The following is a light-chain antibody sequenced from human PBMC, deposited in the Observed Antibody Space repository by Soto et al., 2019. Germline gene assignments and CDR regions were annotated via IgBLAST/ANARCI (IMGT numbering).Light chain of an antibody. J-gene: IGKJ2*01. V-gene: IGKV1-5*03. CDR3: QRYNDSQYV. CDR2: KAI. Sequence: DIQMTQSPSTLSASVGDRVTITCRASQSITTWLAWYQQKPGKAPKLLIYKAINLQSGVPSRFSGSGSGTEFTLTISSLQPDDFATYYCQRYNDSQYVFGQGTKLDMK. CDR1: QSITTW.